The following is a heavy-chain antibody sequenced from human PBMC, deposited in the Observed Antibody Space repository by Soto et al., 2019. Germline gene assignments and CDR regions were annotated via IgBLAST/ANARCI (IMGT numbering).Heavy chain of an antibody. CDR3: ARDHVVVTASYYYYYGMDV. Sequence: GGSLRLSCAASGFTFSSYDMHWVRQATGKGLEWVSAIGTAGDTYYPGSVKGRFTISRENAKNSLYLQMNSLRAEDTAVYYCARDHVVVTASYYYYYGMDVWGQRTTVTVSS. CDR1: GFTFSSYD. J-gene: IGHJ6*02. V-gene: IGHV3-13*01. CDR2: IGTAGDT. D-gene: IGHD2-21*02.